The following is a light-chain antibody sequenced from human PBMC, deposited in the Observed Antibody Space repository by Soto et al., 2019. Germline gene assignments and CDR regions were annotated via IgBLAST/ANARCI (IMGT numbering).Light chain of an antibody. CDR1: QTLSINS. CDR2: AAS. CDR3: QQYDGAPLT. Sequence: EIVLTQSPDTLSLSPVERATLFCRASQTLSINSLAWYQQKPGQAPRLLIYAASTRHTGIPDRFNGSGSGTDFALTSNRLDPEAFAVYFCQQYDGAPLTFGPGTKVDVK. J-gene: IGKJ3*01. V-gene: IGKV3-20*01.